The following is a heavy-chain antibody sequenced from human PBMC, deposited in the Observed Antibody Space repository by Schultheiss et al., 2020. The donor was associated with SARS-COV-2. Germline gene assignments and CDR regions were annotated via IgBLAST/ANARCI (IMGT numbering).Heavy chain of an antibody. CDR3: ARGSPDYSISLDY. D-gene: IGHD4-11*01. J-gene: IGHJ4*02. CDR1: GGSISSGGYY. V-gene: IGHV4-61*08. Sequence: GSLRLSCTVSGGSISSGGYYWSWIRQHPGKGLEWIGYIYYSGSTNYNPSLKSRVTISVDTSKNQFSLKLSSVTAADTAVYYCARGSPDYSISLDYWGQGTLVTVSS. CDR2: IYYSGST.